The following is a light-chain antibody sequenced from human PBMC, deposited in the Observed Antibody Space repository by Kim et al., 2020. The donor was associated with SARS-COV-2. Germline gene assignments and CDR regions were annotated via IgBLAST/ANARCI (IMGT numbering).Light chain of an antibody. CDR2: DAS. V-gene: IGKV3-11*01. CDR1: QSISNY. Sequence: DIVLTQSPATLSLSPGEGATLSCRASQSISNYLAWYQQKLGQPPRLLIYDASRRATGIPARFSGSASGTVFTLTISSLEPEDFAVYYCQQRTNWPPLVAFGPGTKVDIK. J-gene: IGKJ3*01. CDR3: QQRTNWPPLVA.